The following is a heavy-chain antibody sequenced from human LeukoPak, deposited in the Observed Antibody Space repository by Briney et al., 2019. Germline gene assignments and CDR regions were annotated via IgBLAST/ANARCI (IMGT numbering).Heavy chain of an antibody. CDR3: ARSLGYDILTGYNRGWFFDL. V-gene: IGHV4-31*03. Sequence: SETLSLTCTVSGGSISSGGYYWTWIRQHPGKGLEWIVYIYYTGSTYYNPSLESRVTISVATSKNQFSLKLSSATAGDPAVYYRARSLGYDILTGYNRGWFFDLWGRSTLVTLSS. CDR1: GGSISSGGYY. D-gene: IGHD3-9*01. CDR2: IYYTGST. J-gene: IGHJ2*01.